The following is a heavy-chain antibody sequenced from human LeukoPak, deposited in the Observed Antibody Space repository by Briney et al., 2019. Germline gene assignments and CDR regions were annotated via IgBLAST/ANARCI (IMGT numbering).Heavy chain of an antibody. CDR2: IYSGGST. CDR1: GFTVSSNY. V-gene: IGHV3-66*01. Sequence: GGSLRLSCAASGFTVSSNYMSWVRQAPGKGLEWVSVIYSGGSTYYADSVKGRFTISRDNSKNTLYLQMNSLRAEDTAVYYCARAGDYYDSSGQKGAFDIWGQGTMVTVSS. CDR3: ARAGDYYDSSGQKGAFDI. D-gene: IGHD3-22*01. J-gene: IGHJ3*02.